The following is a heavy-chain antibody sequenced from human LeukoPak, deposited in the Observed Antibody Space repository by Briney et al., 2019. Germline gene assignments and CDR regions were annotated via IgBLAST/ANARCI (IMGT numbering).Heavy chain of an antibody. V-gene: IGHV4-59*01. Sequence: PSETLSLTCTVSGGSISNYCWSWIRQPPGEGLEWIGFISYTGSTNYNPSLKSRVTVSVDTSKNQFSLKVTSVTAADTAVYYCARTIKSGNYYWFDPWGQGTLVTVSS. J-gene: IGHJ5*02. D-gene: IGHD1-26*01. CDR3: ARTIKSGNYYWFDP. CDR2: ISYTGST. CDR1: GGSISNYC.